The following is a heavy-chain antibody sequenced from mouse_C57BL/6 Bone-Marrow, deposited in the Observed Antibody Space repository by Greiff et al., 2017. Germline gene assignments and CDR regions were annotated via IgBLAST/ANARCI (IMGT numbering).Heavy chain of an antibody. CDR3: ARTPTTVVADWYFDV. V-gene: IGHV1-26*01. J-gene: IGHJ1*03. D-gene: IGHD1-1*01. CDR2: INPNNGGT. Sequence: EVQLQQSGPELVKPGASVKISCKASGYTFTDYYMNWVKQSHGKSLEWIGDINPNNGGTSYNQKFKGKATLTVDKSSSTAYMELRSLTSEDSAVYYCARTPTTVVADWYFDVWGTGTTVTVSS. CDR1: GYTFTDYY.